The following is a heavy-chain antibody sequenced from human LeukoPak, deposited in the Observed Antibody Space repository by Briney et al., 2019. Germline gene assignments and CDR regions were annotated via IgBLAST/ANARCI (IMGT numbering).Heavy chain of an antibody. CDR2: IYSGGAT. CDR3: ARTSYGSGSYSDY. V-gene: IGHV3-66*01. J-gene: IGHJ4*02. CDR1: GFPVSSFY. Sequence: GGSLRLSCAAPGFPVSSFYMTWVRQAPGKGLEWVSVIYSGGATYYADSVKGRFTISTDNSKKTLYLQMNSLRAEDTAVYYCARTSYGSGSYSDYWGQGTLVTVSS. D-gene: IGHD3-10*01.